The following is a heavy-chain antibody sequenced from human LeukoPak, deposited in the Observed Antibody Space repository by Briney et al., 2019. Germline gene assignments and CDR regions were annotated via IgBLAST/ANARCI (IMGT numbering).Heavy chain of an antibody. CDR2: INPNSGGT. J-gene: IGHJ4*02. Sequence: ASVKVSCKASGYPFTGYYMHWVRQAPGQGLEWMGWINPNSGGTNYAQKFQGRVTMTRDTSISTAYMELSRLRSDDTAVYYCARDLENYYDSSGYCGLDYWGQGTLVTVSS. V-gene: IGHV1-2*02. CDR3: ARDLENYYDSSGYCGLDY. D-gene: IGHD3-22*01. CDR1: GYPFTGYY.